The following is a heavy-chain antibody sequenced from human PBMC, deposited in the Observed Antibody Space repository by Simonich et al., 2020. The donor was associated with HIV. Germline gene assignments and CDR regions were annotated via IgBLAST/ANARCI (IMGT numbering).Heavy chain of an antibody. CDR2: ISRSRSTI. CDR1: GFTFSSYS. J-gene: IGHJ3*02. Sequence: EVQLVEFGGGLVQHGGSLRLSCAASGFTFSSYSMNWGRQATGKGLVWGSYISRSRSTIYYADSVKGRFTNSRDNAKNSLYLQMNSLRAEDTAVYYCARDRYAYCGGDCYSGAFDIWGQGTMVTVSS. D-gene: IGHD2-21*02. V-gene: IGHV3-48*01. CDR3: ARDRYAYCGGDCYSGAFDI.